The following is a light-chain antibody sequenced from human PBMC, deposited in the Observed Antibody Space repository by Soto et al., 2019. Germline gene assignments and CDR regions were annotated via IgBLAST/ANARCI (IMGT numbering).Light chain of an antibody. J-gene: IGKJ5*01. CDR1: QSVSSY. V-gene: IGKV3-15*01. CDR2: GAS. CDR3: HQYNDWPLFT. Sequence: EIVMTQSPATLSVSPGETATLSCRASQSVSSYLAWSQQKPGQAPRLLIYGASTRPTGIPASFSGSGSGTAFSPPISGLLSQDFAVYSCHQYNDWPLFTFGQGTRLEIK.